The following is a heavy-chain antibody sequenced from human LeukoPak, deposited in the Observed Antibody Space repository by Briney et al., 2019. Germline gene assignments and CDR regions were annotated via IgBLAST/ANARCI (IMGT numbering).Heavy chain of an antibody. V-gene: IGHV3-74*01. Sequence: GGTLRLSCAASVFTFSSYWTHSVPPAPGKGLVSVSRNNSDGSSTSYAVSVKGRFTISRDNAKNTLYLQMNSLRAEDTAVYYCARGSYYGSGSYYTLWGQGTLVTVSS. CDR3: ARGSYYGSGSYYTL. CDR2: NNSDGSST. J-gene: IGHJ4*02. D-gene: IGHD3-10*01. CDR1: VFTFSSYW.